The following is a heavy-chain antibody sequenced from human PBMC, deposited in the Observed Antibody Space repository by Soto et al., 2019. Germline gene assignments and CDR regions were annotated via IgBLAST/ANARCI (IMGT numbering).Heavy chain of an antibody. Sequence: GGSLRLSCAASGFTVSSNYMSWVRQAPGKGLEWVSVIYSGGSTYYADSVKGRFTISRDNSKNTLYLQMNSLRVEDTAVYYCVKGEYYYDSSGYYPFDYWGQGTLVTVSS. D-gene: IGHD3-22*01. J-gene: IGHJ4*02. CDR3: VKGEYYYDSSGYYPFDY. CDR1: GFTVSSNY. CDR2: IYSGGST. V-gene: IGHV3-66*01.